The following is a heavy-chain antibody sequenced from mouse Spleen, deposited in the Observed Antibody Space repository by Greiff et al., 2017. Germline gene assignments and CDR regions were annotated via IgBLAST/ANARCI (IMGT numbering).Heavy chain of an antibody. D-gene: IGHD2-1*01. CDR1: GYTFTSYW. J-gene: IGHJ2*01. V-gene: IGHV1-59*01. CDR2: IDPSDSYT. Sequence: QVQLQQSGAELVRPGTSVKLSCKASGYTFTSYWMHWVKQRPGQGLEWIGVIDPSDSYTNYNQKFKGKATLTVDTSSSTAYMQLSSLTSEDSAVYYCARKNGNIYWGQGTTLTVSS. CDR3: ARKNGNIY.